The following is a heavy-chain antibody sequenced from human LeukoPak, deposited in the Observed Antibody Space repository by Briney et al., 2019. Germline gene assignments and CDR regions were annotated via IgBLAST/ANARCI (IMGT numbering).Heavy chain of an antibody. CDR1: GFTFSDYY. CDR3: ARAGVPYGSGSYYRP. J-gene: IGHJ4*02. V-gene: IGHV3-11*05. D-gene: IGHD3-10*01. Sequence: GGSLRLPCAASGFTFSDYYMSWIRQAPGKGLEWVSYISSSSSYTNYADSVKGRFTISRDNAKNSLYLQMNSLRAEDTAVYYCARAGVPYGSGSYYRPWGQGTLVTVSS. CDR2: ISSSSSYT.